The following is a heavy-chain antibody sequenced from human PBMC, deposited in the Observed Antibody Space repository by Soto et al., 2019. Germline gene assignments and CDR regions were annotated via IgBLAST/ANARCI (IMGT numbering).Heavy chain of an antibody. CDR3: ARRYGSAMDY. CDR1: GGSISSYY. D-gene: IGHD1-26*01. CDR2: IYYSGST. V-gene: IGHV4-59*08. J-gene: IGHJ4*02. Sequence: QVQLQESGPGLVKPSETLSLTCTVSGGSISSYYWSWIRQPPGKGLEWIGYIYYSGSTNYNPSLXSXVXIXXDTSKNQFSLKLSSVTAADTAVYYCARRYGSAMDYWGQGTLVTVSS.